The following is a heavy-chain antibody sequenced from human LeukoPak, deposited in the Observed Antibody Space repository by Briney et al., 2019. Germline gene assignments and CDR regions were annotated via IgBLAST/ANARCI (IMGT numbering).Heavy chain of an antibody. D-gene: IGHD4-17*01. CDR3: ARVSRSMTTVTPDY. V-gene: IGHV1-46*01. CDR1: RYTFTSYY. CDR2: INPSGGST. J-gene: IGHJ4*02. Sequence: GASVKVSCKASRYTFTSYYMQWVRQARGQGLEWMGIINPSGGSTSYAQKFQGRVTMTRDMSTSTVYMELSSLRSEDTAVYYCARVSRSMTTVTPDYWGQGTLVTVSS.